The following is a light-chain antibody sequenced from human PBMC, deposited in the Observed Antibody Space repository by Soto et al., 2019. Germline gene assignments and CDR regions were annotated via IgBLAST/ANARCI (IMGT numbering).Light chain of an antibody. Sequence: QSVLTQPPSASGSPGQSVTISCTGTSSDIGAYIDVSWYQQHPGKAPKLMISEVSRRPSGVPERFSGSKSGNTASLTVSGLQADDEAHYYCSSYAGSNNFVFGTGTKVTVL. CDR2: EVS. V-gene: IGLV2-8*01. J-gene: IGLJ1*01. CDR3: SSYAGSNNFV. CDR1: SSDIGAYID.